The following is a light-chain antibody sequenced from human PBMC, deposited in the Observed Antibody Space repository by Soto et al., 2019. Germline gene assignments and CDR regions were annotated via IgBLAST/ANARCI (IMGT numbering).Light chain of an antibody. CDR2: GAS. CDR1: QSVSSTF. CDR3: QHYGSSPPLT. J-gene: IGKJ4*01. V-gene: IGKV3-20*01. Sequence: EFVLTQSPGTLSLSPGERATLSCRASQSVSSTFFAWYQQKPGQPPRLLIYGASTRGTGIPDRCSGSGSGTDFTLTISRLEPEDFAVYYCQHYGSSPPLTFGGGTKVEIK.